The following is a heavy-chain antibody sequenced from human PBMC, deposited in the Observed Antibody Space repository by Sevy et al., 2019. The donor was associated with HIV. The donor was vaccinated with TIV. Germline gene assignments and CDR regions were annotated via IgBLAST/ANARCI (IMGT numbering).Heavy chain of an antibody. CDR3: VRDKEVGASILDA. CDR1: GLNFRNFW. D-gene: IGHD1-26*01. CDR2: IKQDGSEA. J-gene: IGHJ5*02. V-gene: IGHV3-7*03. Sequence: GGSLRLSCVASGLNFRNFWMSWVRQAPGEGLECVADIKQDGSEAYYVDSVKGRFTISRDNAKNSLYLQMNSLRDEDTAMYFRVRDKEVGASILDAWGQGTPVTVSS.